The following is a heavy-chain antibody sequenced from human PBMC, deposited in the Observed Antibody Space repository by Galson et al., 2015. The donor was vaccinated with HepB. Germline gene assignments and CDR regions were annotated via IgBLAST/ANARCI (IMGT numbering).Heavy chain of an antibody. V-gene: IGHV3-64*01. CDR2: ISSNGGST. CDR3: AREGDILTGYTLDY. Sequence: SLRLSCAASGFTFSSYAMHWVRQAPGKGLEYVSAISSNGGSTYYANSVKGRFTISRDNSKNTLYLQMGSLRAEDMAVYYCAREGDILTGYTLDYWGQGTLVTVSS. D-gene: IGHD3-9*01. J-gene: IGHJ4*02. CDR1: GFTFSSYA.